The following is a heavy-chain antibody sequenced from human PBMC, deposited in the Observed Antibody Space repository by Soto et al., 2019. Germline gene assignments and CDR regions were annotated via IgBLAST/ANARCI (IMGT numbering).Heavy chain of an antibody. CDR1: GYTFTSYD. J-gene: IGHJ3*02. CDR2: MNPNSGNT. D-gene: IGHD2-15*01. Sequence: GASVKVSCKASGYTFTSYDINWVGQATGQRLERMGWMNPNSGNTGYAQKFQGRVTMTRNTSISTAYMELRSLMSEDTAVFYCARCSGGTCYASYAFDIWGQGTMVTVSS. V-gene: IGHV1-8*01. CDR3: ARCSGGTCYASYAFDI.